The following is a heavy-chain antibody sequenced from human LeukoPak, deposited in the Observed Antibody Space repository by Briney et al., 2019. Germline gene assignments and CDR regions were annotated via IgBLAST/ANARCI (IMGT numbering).Heavy chain of an antibody. CDR1: GGSISSYY. J-gene: IGHJ6*02. D-gene: IGHD2-2*01. V-gene: IGHV4-59*01. CDR3: ARSNCSSTSCYAGKLYYYYYYGMDV. Sequence: PSETLSLTCTVSGGSISSYYWSWIRQPPGKGLEWIGYIYYSGSTNYNPSLKSRVTISVDTSKNQFSLKLSSVTAADTAVYYCARSNCSSTSCYAGKLYYYYYYGMDVWGQGTTVTVSS. CDR2: IYYSGST.